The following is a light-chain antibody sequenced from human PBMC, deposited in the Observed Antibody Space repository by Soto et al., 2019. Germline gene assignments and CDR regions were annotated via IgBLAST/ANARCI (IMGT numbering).Light chain of an antibody. Sequence: AIQMTQSPSSLSASVGDRVTITCRASQGIRNDLGWFQKKPGKAPNLLIYAASSLQSGVPSRFSGSGSGTDFTLTICSRQPEDFATYYCLQDYNYPWTFGQGTKVEIK. J-gene: IGKJ1*01. V-gene: IGKV1-6*01. CDR1: QGIRND. CDR2: AAS. CDR3: LQDYNYPWT.